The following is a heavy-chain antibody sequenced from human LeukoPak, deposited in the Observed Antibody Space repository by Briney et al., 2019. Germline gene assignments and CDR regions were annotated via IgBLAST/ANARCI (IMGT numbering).Heavy chain of an antibody. Sequence: GTSVKVSCKASGYTFINYGLTWVRQAPGQGFEWMGWISAYTGSTNYAQKLQGRVTMPTDPSTSTAYMELRSLRSDDTAVHYCARTVGATGAFDIWGQGTMVTVSS. D-gene: IGHD1-26*01. CDR2: ISAYTGST. J-gene: IGHJ3*02. CDR1: GYTFINYG. CDR3: ARTVGATGAFDI. V-gene: IGHV1-18*01.